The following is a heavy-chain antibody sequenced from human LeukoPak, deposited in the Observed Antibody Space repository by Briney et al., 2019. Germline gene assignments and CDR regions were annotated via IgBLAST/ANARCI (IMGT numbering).Heavy chain of an antibody. Sequence: ASVKVSCKASGYTFTNYGVSWVRQAPGQGLEWVGWINPYNGNTNYGQKFQGRVTMTTGTSTSTVYMELRSLTFDDTAVYYCARGGSENYEYWGQGTLVTVSS. J-gene: IGHJ4*02. CDR3: ARGGSENYEY. V-gene: IGHV1-18*01. CDR2: INPYNGNT. D-gene: IGHD3-10*01. CDR1: GYTFTNYG.